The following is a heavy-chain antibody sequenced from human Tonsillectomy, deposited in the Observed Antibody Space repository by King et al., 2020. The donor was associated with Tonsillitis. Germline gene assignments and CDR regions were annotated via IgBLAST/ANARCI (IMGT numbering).Heavy chain of an antibody. CDR2: IYWDDDK. CDR1: GFSLITSGVG. V-gene: IGHV2-5*02. CDR3: APTRNSGDTEATGPYYTGLTA. Sequence: VTLKESGPTLVKPTQTLTLTCTFSGFSLITSGVGVGWIRQPPGKALEWLALIYWDDDKRYSPSLKSRLTITKDTSKNQVVLTMTNMDPVDTATYYCAPTRNSGDTEATGPYYTGLTAWGKGPPV. J-gene: IGHJ6*03. D-gene: IGHD3-22*01.